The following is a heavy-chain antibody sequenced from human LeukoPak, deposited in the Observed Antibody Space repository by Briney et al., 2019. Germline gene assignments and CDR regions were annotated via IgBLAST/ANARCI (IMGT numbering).Heavy chain of an antibody. D-gene: IGHD1-20*01. V-gene: IGHV3-30-3*01. J-gene: IGHJ4*02. CDR1: GFTFSTYT. CDR2: ISYDGSNK. Sequence: GGSLRLSCAASGFTFSTYTMHWVRQAPGKGLEWVAVISYDGSNKYYADSVKGRFTIPRDNSKSTLYLQMNSLRAEDTAVYYCARGKLTGESFDYWGQGTLVTVSS. CDR3: ARGKLTGESFDY.